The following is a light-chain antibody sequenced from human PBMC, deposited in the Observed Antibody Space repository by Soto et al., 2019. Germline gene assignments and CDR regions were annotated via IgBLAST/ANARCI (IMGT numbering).Light chain of an antibody. CDR2: DAS. CDR1: ETISAL. CDR3: QQSYGIPVT. Sequence: DIQMTQSPSSLSASGGDIVTITCRASETISALVNWYEQKPGKAPKLLIHDASSLQSGVPSRFSGSGSGADFTLTISSLQPEDFATYYCQQSYGIPVTFGGGTKVEMK. J-gene: IGKJ4*01. V-gene: IGKV1-39*01.